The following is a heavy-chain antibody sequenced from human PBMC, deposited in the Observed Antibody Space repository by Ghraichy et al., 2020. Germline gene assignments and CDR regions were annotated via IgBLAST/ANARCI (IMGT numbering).Heavy chain of an antibody. V-gene: IGHV4-39*01. CDR2: IYYSGST. Sequence: SQTLSLTCTVSGGSISSSSYYWGWIRQPPGKGLEWIGSIYYSGSTYYNPSLKSRVTISVDTSKNQFSLKLSSVTAADTAVYYCARAWGYNYYDSSYDYWGQGTLVTVSS. CDR1: GGSISSSSYY. D-gene: IGHD3-22*01. CDR3: ARAWGYNYYDSSYDY. J-gene: IGHJ4*02.